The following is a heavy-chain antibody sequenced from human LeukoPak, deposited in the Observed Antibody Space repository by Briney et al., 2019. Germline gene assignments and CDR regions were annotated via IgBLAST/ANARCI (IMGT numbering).Heavy chain of an antibody. CDR3: ARDMGHYYYYYMDV. CDR1: GFTFSSYS. V-gene: IGHV3-21*01. CDR2: ISSSSSYI. J-gene: IGHJ6*03. Sequence: GGSLRLSCAASGFTFSSYSMNWVRQAPGKGLEWVSSISSSSSYIYYADSVKGRFTISRDNAKNSLYLQMNSLRVEDTAVYYCARDMGHYYYYYMDVWGKGTTVTVSS.